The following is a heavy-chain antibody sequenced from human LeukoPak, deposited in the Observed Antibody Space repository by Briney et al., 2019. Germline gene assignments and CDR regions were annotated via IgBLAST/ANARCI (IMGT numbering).Heavy chain of an antibody. J-gene: IGHJ4*02. CDR1: GFTFSSYG. V-gene: IGHV3-23*01. D-gene: IGHD3-10*01. CDR2: ISGNSGTT. Sequence: HPGGSLRLSCAASGFTFSSYGMSWVRQAPGKGLEWVSGISGNSGTTYYADSVKGRFTISRDNSKNTLYLQMNSLRAEDTAVYYCAKDRLVRGLCSDYWGQGTLVTVSS. CDR3: AKDRLVRGLCSDY.